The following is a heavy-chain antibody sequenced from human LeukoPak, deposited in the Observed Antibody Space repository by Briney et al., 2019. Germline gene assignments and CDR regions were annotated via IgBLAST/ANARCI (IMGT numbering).Heavy chain of an antibody. CDR1: GYTFTGYY. Sequence: ASVKVSCTASGYTFTGYYMHWVRQAPGQGLEWMGWINPNSGGTNYAQKFQGRVTMTRDTSISTAYMELSRLRSDDTAVYYCARRKGYSYGLYYYYYYYMDVWGKGTTVTVSS. CDR3: ARRKGYSYGLYYYYYYYMDV. CDR2: INPNSGGT. V-gene: IGHV1-2*02. J-gene: IGHJ6*03. D-gene: IGHD5-18*01.